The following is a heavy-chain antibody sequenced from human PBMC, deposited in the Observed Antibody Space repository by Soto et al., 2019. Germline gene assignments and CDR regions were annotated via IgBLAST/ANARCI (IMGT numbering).Heavy chain of an antibody. CDR1: GGSISTGVYS. CDR2: INHSGST. J-gene: IGHJ6*02. V-gene: IGHV4-30-2*01. Sequence: SETLSLTCDVSGGSISTGVYSWNWIRQPPGKGLEWVGYINHSGSTYDNPSLKSRVTMSVNRSKNQFSLNLTSVTAADTVVYFCARGHYRYAMDVWGQGTTVTVSS. CDR3: ARGHYRYAMDV.